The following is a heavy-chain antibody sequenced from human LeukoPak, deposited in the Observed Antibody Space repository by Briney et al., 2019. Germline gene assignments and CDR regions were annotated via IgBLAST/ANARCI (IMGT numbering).Heavy chain of an antibody. CDR2: ISGSGGST. D-gene: IGHD3-22*01. V-gene: IGHV3-23*01. CDR3: AKDWSDYYDSSGSDAFDI. CDR1: GFTFRSYA. J-gene: IGHJ3*02. Sequence: PGGSLRLSCAASGFTFRSYAMSWVRQAPGKGLEWVSAISGSGGSTYYADSVKGRFTISRDNSKNTLYLQMNSLRAEDTAVYYCAKDWSDYYDSSGSDAFDIWGQGTMVTVSS.